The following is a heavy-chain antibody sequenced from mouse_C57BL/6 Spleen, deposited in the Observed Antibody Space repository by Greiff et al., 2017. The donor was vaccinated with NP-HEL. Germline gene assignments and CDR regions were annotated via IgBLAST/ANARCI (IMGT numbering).Heavy chain of an antibody. CDR1: GYSITSGYY. V-gene: IGHV3-6*01. CDR3: ARGTTTVVARYYFDY. CDR2: ISYDGSN. J-gene: IGHJ2*01. Sequence: EVQLQESGPGLVKPSQSLSLTCSVTGYSITSGYYWNWIRQFPGNKLEWMGYISYDGSNNYNPSLKNRISITRDTSKNQFFLKLNSVTTEDTATYYCARGTTTVVARYYFDYWGQGTTLTVSS. D-gene: IGHD1-1*01.